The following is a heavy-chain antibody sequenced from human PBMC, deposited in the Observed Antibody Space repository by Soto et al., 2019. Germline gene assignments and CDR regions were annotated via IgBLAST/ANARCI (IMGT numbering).Heavy chain of an antibody. CDR2: IIPIFGTA. CDR1: GGTFSSYA. D-gene: IGHD6-13*01. J-gene: IGHJ4*02. V-gene: IGHV1-69*06. Sequence: SVKVSCKASGGTFSSYAISWVRQAPGQGLEWMGGIIPIFGTANYAQKFQGRVTITADKSTSTAYMELSSLRSEDTAVYYCARDWGYSSSWLGFDYWGQGTLVTVSS. CDR3: ARDWGYSSSWLGFDY.